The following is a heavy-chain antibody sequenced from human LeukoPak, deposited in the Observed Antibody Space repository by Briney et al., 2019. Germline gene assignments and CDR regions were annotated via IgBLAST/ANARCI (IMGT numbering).Heavy chain of an antibody. V-gene: IGHV1-46*01. Sequence: ASVTVSCKASGYTFTSYYMHWVRQAPGQGLEWMGIINPSGGSTSYAQKFQGRVTMTRDTSTSTVYMELSSLRSEDTAVYYCARVRRVSREMATIPTNHFDYWGQGTLVTVSS. CDR1: GYTFTSYY. CDR3: ARVRRVSREMATIPTNHFDY. J-gene: IGHJ4*02. CDR2: INPSGGST. D-gene: IGHD5-24*01.